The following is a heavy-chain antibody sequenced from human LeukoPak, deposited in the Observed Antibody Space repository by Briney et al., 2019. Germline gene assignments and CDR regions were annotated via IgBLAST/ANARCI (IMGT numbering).Heavy chain of an antibody. CDR1: GFFFSDYG. V-gene: IGHV3-48*01. Sequence: GGSLRLSCAASGFFFSDYGMNWVRQAQGKGLEWISYISSGSSDIFYADSVKGRFTISRDNAKNSLFLQMSRLRGEDTDVYYCASGYDFSSGSKRGFDNWGQGTLVTVSS. D-gene: IGHD3-3*01. J-gene: IGHJ4*02. CDR2: ISSGSSDI. CDR3: ASGYDFSSGSKRGFDN.